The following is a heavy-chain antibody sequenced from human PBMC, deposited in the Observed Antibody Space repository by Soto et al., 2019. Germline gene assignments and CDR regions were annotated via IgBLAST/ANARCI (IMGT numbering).Heavy chain of an antibody. Sequence: GGSLRLSCAASGFTVSSNYMSWVRQAPGKGLEWVSVIYSGGSTYYADSVKGRFTISRDNSKNTLYLQMNSLRAEDTAVYYCAREGYCSSTSCRDAFDIWGQGTMVTVSS. J-gene: IGHJ3*02. D-gene: IGHD2-2*01. CDR1: GFTVSSNY. CDR2: IYSGGST. V-gene: IGHV3-66*01. CDR3: AREGYCSSTSCRDAFDI.